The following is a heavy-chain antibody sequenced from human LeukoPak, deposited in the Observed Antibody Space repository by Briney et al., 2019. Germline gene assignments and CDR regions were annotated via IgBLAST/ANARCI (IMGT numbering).Heavy chain of an antibody. D-gene: IGHD1-14*01. J-gene: IGHJ3*02. CDR1: GFTFSTYI. V-gene: IGHV3-48*01. CDR2: ISSSSGPI. Sequence: GGSLRLSCAASGFTFSTYIMNWVRQAPGKGLEWVSYISSSSGPIYYAASVKGRFTISRDNAKSSLYLQMNSLRAEDTGVYYCARQEPGFDIWGQGTMVNVSS. CDR3: ARQEPGFDI.